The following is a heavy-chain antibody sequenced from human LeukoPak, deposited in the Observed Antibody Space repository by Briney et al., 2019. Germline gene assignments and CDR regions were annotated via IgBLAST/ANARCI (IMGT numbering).Heavy chain of an antibody. Sequence: PSETLSLTCAVSGGSISSGGYSWSWIRQPPGKGLEWIGYIYHSGSTYYNPSLKSRVTISVDRSKNQFSLKLSSVTAADTAVYYCARDRTGAFDIWGQGTMVTVSS. J-gene: IGHJ3*02. CDR1: GGSISSGGYS. D-gene: IGHD1-14*01. CDR3: ARDRTGAFDI. CDR2: IYHSGST. V-gene: IGHV4-30-2*01.